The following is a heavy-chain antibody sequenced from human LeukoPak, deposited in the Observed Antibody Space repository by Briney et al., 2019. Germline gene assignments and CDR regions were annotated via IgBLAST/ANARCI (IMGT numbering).Heavy chain of an antibody. Sequence: PGGSLRLSCAASGFTFSSYEMNWVRQAPGMGLEWVSYISSSGSTIYYADSVKGRFTISRDNAKNSLYLQMNSLRAEDTAVYYCAREAVTTSLFDYWGQGTLVTVSS. J-gene: IGHJ4*02. V-gene: IGHV3-48*03. D-gene: IGHD4-17*01. CDR2: ISSSGSTI. CDR1: GFTFSSYE. CDR3: AREAVTTSLFDY.